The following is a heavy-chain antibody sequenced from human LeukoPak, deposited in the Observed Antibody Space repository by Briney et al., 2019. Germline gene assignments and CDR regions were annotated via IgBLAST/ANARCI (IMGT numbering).Heavy chain of an antibody. Sequence: GGSLRLSCAASGFTFSSYAMSWVRQAPGKGLEWVGRMRSNPDGGTSDYAAPVKGRFTISRDDSKNTLYLHMNSLRVEDTALYYCAKLATRRKVASYIDSWGQGTPVTVSS. CDR3: AKLATRRKVASYIDS. CDR1: GFTFSSYA. J-gene: IGHJ4*02. D-gene: IGHD1-26*01. V-gene: IGHV3-15*01. CDR2: MRSNPDGGTS.